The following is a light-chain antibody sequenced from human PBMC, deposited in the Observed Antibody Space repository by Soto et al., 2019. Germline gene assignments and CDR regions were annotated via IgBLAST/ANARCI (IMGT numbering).Light chain of an antibody. J-gene: IGKJ1*01. V-gene: IGKV1-39*01. CDR1: QSISNY. CDR2: AAS. Sequence: DIQMTQSPSSLSASVGHRVTITCRASQSISNYLNWYQQKPGKAPKLLMYAASSLQSGVPSRFSGSGSGTDFTLTISSLQPEDFATYYCQQSYTTPRTFGQGTKVEIK. CDR3: QQSYTTPRT.